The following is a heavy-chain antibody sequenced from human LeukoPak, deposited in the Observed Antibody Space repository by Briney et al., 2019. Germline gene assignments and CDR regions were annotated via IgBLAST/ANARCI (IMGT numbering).Heavy chain of an antibody. Sequence: SETLSLTCTVSGYSINSAYYWGWIRQPPGKGLEWIGSMYHSGSTYYNPSLQSRVTISVDTSKNQFSLKLSSVTAADTAVYYCARVDIVVVVAADRAPRWFDPWGKGTTVTVSS. CDR3: ARVDIVVVVAADRAPRWFDP. D-gene: IGHD2-15*01. CDR2: MYHSGST. V-gene: IGHV4-38-2*02. CDR1: GYSINSAYY. J-gene: IGHJ6*04.